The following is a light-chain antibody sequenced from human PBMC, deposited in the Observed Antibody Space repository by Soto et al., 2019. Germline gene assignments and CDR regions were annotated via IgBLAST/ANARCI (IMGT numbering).Light chain of an antibody. CDR2: GAS. CDR3: QHYDSLPIT. Sequence: EIVLTQSPGTLALSPGERATLSCRASQSVSSSYLAWYQQKPGQPPRLLIYGASSRATGIPDRFSDSGSGTDFTLTISRLEPEDFAVFYCQHYDSLPITFGQGTRLETK. CDR1: QSVSSSY. J-gene: IGKJ5*01. V-gene: IGKV3-20*01.